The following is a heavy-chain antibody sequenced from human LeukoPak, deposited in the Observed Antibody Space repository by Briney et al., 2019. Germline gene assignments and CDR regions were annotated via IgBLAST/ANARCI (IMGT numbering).Heavy chain of an antibody. D-gene: IGHD3-10*01. V-gene: IGHV4-59*11. CDR2: IYYSGST. Sequence: PSETLSLTCTVSGGSISSHYWSWIRQPPGKGLEWIGYIYYSGSTNYNPSLKSRVTISVDTSKNLFSLKLRPVTAADTALYYCATSRRGDERFDYWGQGTLVTVSS. CDR3: ATSRRGDERFDY. CDR1: GGSISSHY. J-gene: IGHJ4*02.